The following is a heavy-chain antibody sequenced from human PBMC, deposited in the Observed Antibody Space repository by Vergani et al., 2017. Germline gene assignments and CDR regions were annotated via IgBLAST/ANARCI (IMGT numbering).Heavy chain of an antibody. CDR1: GFNFNNFG. CDR2: ISFDGTTK. J-gene: IGHJ4*01. D-gene: IGHD6-25*01. Sequence: QVHLVESGGGVVQPGRSLRLSCAASGFNFNNFGIHWVRQAPGKGLEWVAVISFDGTTKYYADSVKGRFTISRDNSKKMLYLEMNSLRNDDTALYYCTKGPQQRLNVLDNWGQGTLVTVSS. V-gene: IGHV3-30*18. CDR3: TKGPQQRLNVLDN.